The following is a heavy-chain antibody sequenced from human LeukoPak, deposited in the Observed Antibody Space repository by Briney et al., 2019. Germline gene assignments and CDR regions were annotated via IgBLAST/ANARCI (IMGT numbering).Heavy chain of an antibody. CDR1: GGTFSSYA. J-gene: IGHJ4*02. Sequence: SVKVSCKASGGTFSSYAISWVRQAPGQGLEWMGRIIPILGIANYAQKFQGRVTITADKSTSTAYMELSSLRSEDTAVYYCATFYPYSSSWYHYFDYWGQGTLVTVSS. V-gene: IGHV1-69*04. D-gene: IGHD6-13*01. CDR3: ATFYPYSSSWYHYFDY. CDR2: IIPILGIA.